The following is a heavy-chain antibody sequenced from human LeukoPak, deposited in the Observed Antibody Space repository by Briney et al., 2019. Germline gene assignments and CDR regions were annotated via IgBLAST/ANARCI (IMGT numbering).Heavy chain of an antibody. J-gene: IGHJ4*02. CDR3: ARARGATTVDY. Sequence: GGSLRLSCAAFGFTFSSYSMNWVRQAPGKGLEWVSSISSSSSYIYYADSVKGRFTISRDNAKNSLYLQMNSLRAEDTAVYYCARARGATTVDYWGQGTLVTVSS. CDR2: ISSSSSYI. V-gene: IGHV3-21*01. D-gene: IGHD1-26*01. CDR1: GFTFSSYS.